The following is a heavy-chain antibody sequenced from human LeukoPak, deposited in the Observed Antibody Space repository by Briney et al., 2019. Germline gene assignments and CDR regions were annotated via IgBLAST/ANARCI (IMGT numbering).Heavy chain of an antibody. V-gene: IGHV4-34*01. CDR2: INHSGST. Sequence: SETLSLTCAVYGGSFSGYYWSWIRQPPGKGLEWIGEINHSGSTNYNPSLKSRVTISVDTSKNQFSLKLSSVTAADTAVYYCARLIHYYDSSGYYYRKKNDAFDIWGQGTMVTVSS. CDR3: ARLIHYYDSSGYYYRKKNDAFDI. J-gene: IGHJ3*02. D-gene: IGHD3-22*01. CDR1: GGSFSGYY.